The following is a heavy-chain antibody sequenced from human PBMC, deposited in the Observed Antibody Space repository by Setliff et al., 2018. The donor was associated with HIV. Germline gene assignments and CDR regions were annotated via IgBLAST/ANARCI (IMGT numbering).Heavy chain of an antibody. CDR3: ARGPRGSPAH. D-gene: IGHD3-16*01. CDR2: IYYTGST. V-gene: IGHV4-59*01. CDR1: GGSISSDY. J-gene: IGHJ4*02. Sequence: SETLSLTCAVFGGSISSDYWSWIRQPPGKTMEWIGYIYYTGSTTYNASLKSRVTISIASSKKQFSLELRSATTADTAVYYCARGPRGSPAHWGQGTLVTVPQ.